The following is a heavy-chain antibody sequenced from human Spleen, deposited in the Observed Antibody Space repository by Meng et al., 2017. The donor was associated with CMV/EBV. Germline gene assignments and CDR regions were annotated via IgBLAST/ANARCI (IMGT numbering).Heavy chain of an antibody. J-gene: IGHJ4*02. Sequence: CTFSSGSFSDNSFYWAWIRQPPGKGLEWVGSIYYTGITQYNPSLKSRITMLADTSKNQFSLKLTSVTAADTAVYYCAREGLSPYCFDNWGQGTLVTVSS. CDR2: IYYTGIT. CDR1: SGSFSDNSFY. V-gene: IGHV4-39*02. CDR3: AREGLSPYCFDN. D-gene: IGHD2-8*01.